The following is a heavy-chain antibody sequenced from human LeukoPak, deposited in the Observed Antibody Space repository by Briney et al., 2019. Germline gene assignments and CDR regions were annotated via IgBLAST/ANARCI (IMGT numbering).Heavy chain of an antibody. D-gene: IGHD4-17*01. CDR2: ISYDGSNK. CDR1: GFTFSSYG. CDR3: AKGSRDYGDYSQLTSAFDY. J-gene: IGHJ4*02. V-gene: IGHV3-30*18. Sequence: PGGSLRLSCAASGFTFSSYGMHWVRQAPGKGLEWVAVISYDGSNKYYADSVKGRFTISRDNAKNSLYLQMNSLRAEDTALYYCAKGSRDYGDYSQLTSAFDYWGQGTLVTVSS.